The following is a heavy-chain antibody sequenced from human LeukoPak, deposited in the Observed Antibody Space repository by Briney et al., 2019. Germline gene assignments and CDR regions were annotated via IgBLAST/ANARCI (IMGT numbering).Heavy chain of an antibody. V-gene: IGHV3-7*01. Sequence: GGSLRLSCAASGFTFSTYWMSWVRQAPGKGLEWVANMNQDGSAKYYVDSVKGRFTISRDNAKSSLYLQMNSLRAEDTAFYYCTRSRGDYERGYFDYWGQGTLVTVSS. CDR2: MNQDGSAK. J-gene: IGHJ4*02. CDR1: GFTFSTYW. D-gene: IGHD4-17*01. CDR3: TRSRGDYERGYFDY.